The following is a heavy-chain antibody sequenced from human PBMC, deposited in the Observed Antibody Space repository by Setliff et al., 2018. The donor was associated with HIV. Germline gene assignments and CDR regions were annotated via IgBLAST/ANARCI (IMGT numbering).Heavy chain of an antibody. V-gene: IGHV4-4*09. Sequence: SETLSLTCSVSSDSIGGYSWSWTRQSPGKGLVWIGSIYRTDNTTHHPSLESRVTLSPDASKDQFSLMLSSVTAADTAMYFCARGVVALSPRGALDLWGQGTLVTVSS. D-gene: IGHD5-12*01. J-gene: IGHJ4*03. CDR3: ARGVVALSPRGALDL. CDR1: SDSIGGYS. CDR2: IYRTDNT.